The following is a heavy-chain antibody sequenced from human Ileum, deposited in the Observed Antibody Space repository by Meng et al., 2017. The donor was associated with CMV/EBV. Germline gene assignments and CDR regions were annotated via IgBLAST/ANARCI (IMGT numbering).Heavy chain of an antibody. CDR3: ARDSPWDFGFFDY. V-gene: IGHV3-23*01. Sequence: GESLKISCEASGFIFIDYAMTWVRQAPGKGLEWVSTISGGGGRTYYADSVKGRFTISRDNAKNSLYLQMNSLRAEDTAVYYCARDSPWDFGFFDYWGPGTLVTVSS. J-gene: IGHJ4*02. CDR1: GFIFIDYA. D-gene: IGHD3-3*01. CDR2: ISGGGGRT.